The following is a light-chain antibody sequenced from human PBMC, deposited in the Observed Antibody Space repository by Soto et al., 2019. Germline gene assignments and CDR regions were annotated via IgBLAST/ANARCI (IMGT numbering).Light chain of an antibody. CDR3: AAWDDSLSGPVV. CDR1: SSNIGSNS. V-gene: IGLV1-47*02. CDR2: NNN. J-gene: IGLJ2*01. Sequence: QSVLTQPPSASGTPGQRVTISCSGSSSNIGSNSVYWYQQLPGTAPRLLIYNNNQRPSGFPDRFSGSKSGTSASLAISGLRSEDEANYYCAAWDDSLSGPVVFGGGTKVTVL.